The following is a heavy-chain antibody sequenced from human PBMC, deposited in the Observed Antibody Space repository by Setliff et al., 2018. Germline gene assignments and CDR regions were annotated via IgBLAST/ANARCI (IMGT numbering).Heavy chain of an antibody. J-gene: IGHJ4*02. CDR1: GFTFSSHW. CDR3: STELGE. D-gene: IGHD3-16*01. CDR2: INQDGSEK. Sequence: AGGSLRLSCVGSGFTFSSHWLDWVRQAPGKGLEWVANINQDGSEKYYVDSVKGRFTVSRDNAKNSLYLQINSLRVEDTGVYYCSTELGEWGQGTPVTVSS. V-gene: IGHV3-7*01.